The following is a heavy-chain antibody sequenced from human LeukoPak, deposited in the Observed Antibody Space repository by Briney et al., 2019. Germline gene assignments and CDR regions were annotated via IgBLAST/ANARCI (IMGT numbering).Heavy chain of an antibody. Sequence: GGSLRLSCAASGFTFSSYGMHWVRQAPGKWLEWVAFIRYDGSNKYYADTVRGRFTISRDNSKNTLYLQMNNLRADDTAVYYCARSLRVRGVPDYMDVWGKGTTVTVS. J-gene: IGHJ6*03. D-gene: IGHD3-10*01. CDR1: GFTFSSYG. CDR3: ARSLRVRGVPDYMDV. CDR2: IRYDGSNK. V-gene: IGHV3-30*02.